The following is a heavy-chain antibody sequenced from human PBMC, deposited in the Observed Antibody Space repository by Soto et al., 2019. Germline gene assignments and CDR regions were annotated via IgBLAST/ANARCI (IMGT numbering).Heavy chain of an antibody. CDR2: LIPLFGTT. D-gene: IGHD7-27*01. V-gene: IGHV1-69*06. Sequence: QVQLVQSGAEVKKPGSSVKVSCEASGGTFSGHAISWVRQAPGQVPEWMGGLIPLFGTTQHAQNFQDRLTITADKSTSTAYMELTSLRFEDTAIYYCARGPNWGYRFDSWGQGTLVTVSS. CDR3: ARGPNWGYRFDS. J-gene: IGHJ4*02. CDR1: GGTFSGHA.